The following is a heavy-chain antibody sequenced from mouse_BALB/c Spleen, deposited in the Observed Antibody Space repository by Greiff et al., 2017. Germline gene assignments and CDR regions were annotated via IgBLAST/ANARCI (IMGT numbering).Heavy chain of an antibody. CDR2: IYPGNSDT. J-gene: IGHJ3*01. Sequence: EVQLVESGTVLARPGASVKMSCKASGYSFTSYWMHWVKQRPGQGLEWIGAIYPGNSDTSYNQKFTGKAKLTAVTSASTAYMELSSLTNEDSAVYYCTPYGNLAWFAYWGQGTLVTVSA. V-gene: IGHV1-5*01. CDR1: GYSFTSYW. D-gene: IGHD2-1*01. CDR3: TPYGNLAWFAY.